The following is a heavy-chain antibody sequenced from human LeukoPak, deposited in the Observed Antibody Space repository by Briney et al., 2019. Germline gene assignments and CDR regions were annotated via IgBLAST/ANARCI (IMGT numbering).Heavy chain of an antibody. Sequence: GGSLRLSCAASGFTFSSYAMSWVRQAPGKGLEWVSAISGSGGSTYYADSVKGRFTISRDNAKNSLYLQMNSLRAEDTALYYCAATVVVVAGIDYWGQGTLVTVSS. CDR1: GFTFSSYA. V-gene: IGHV3-23*01. CDR3: AATVVVVAGIDY. CDR2: ISGSGGST. J-gene: IGHJ4*02. D-gene: IGHD2-15*01.